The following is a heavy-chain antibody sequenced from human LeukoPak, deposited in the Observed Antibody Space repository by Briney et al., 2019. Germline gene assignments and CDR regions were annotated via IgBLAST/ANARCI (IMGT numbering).Heavy chain of an antibody. Sequence: ASVKVSCKASGYTFTGYYMHWVRQAPGQGLEWMGWINAYSADTDYAQKLQGRVTMTTDTSTSTAYMELRSLRSDDTAVYYCARDPGQYYDILTGYYTPYYFDYWGQGTLVTVSS. J-gene: IGHJ4*02. CDR2: INAYSADT. D-gene: IGHD3-9*01. V-gene: IGHV1-18*04. CDR1: GYTFTGYY. CDR3: ARDPGQYYDILTGYYTPYYFDY.